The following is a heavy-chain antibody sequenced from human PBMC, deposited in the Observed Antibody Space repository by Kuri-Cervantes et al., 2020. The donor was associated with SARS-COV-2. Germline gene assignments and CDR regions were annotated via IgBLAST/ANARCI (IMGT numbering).Heavy chain of an antibody. CDR2: ISAYHGNT. V-gene: IGHV1-18*04. J-gene: IGHJ3*02. Sequence: ASVKVSCKASGYTFTSYGISWVRQAPGQGLEWMGWISAYHGNTNYAQKLQGRVTMTTDTSTSTAYMELRSLRSDDTAVYYCARGGYDFWSGYSLSVFDIWGQGTMVTVSS. D-gene: IGHD3-3*01. CDR3: ARGGYDFWSGYSLSVFDI. CDR1: GYTFTSYG.